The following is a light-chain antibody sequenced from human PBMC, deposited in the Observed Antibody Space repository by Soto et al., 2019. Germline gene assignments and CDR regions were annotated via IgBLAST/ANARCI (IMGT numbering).Light chain of an antibody. CDR2: GAS. J-gene: IGKJ2*01. CDR1: QSVSSSY. V-gene: IGKV3-20*01. Sequence: EIALTQSPGTLSLSPGERATLSCRASQSVSSSYLAWYQQKPGQAPRLLIYGASSRATGIPDRFSGSGSGSDFSLTISRLEPEDSAVYYCQQYGTSPYTFGQGTKLEI. CDR3: QQYGTSPYT.